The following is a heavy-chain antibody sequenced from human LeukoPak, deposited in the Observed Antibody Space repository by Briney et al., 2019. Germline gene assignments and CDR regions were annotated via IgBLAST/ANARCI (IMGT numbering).Heavy chain of an antibody. J-gene: IGHJ3*02. V-gene: IGHV1-2*04. CDR1: GYSFTAYY. D-gene: IGHD2-2*01. CDR2: INPNSGDT. CDR3: ASKGAGYCRSTTCQGAFDI. Sequence: ASVKVSCKPSGYSFTAYYMHLVRQAPGQGLEWMGWINPNSGDTKYAQNFQDWVTMTWDTSVSTAYMELSSLTSDDTAVYYCASKGAGYCRSTTCQGAFDIWGQGSMVIVSS.